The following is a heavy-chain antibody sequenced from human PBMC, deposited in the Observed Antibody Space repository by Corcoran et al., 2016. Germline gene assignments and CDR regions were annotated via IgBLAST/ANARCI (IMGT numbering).Heavy chain of an antibody. CDR2: IYYSGST. D-gene: IGHD4-17*01. J-gene: IGHJ4*02. V-gene: IGHV4-61*01. Sequence: QVQLQESGPGLVKPSATLSLTCTVSGGSVSSGSYYWSWIRQPPGKGLEWIGYIYYSGSTNYHPSLKSRVTISVDTSKNQFSLKLSSVTAADTAVYYCARARYDYGDYDYWGQGTLVTVSS. CDR1: GGSVSSGSYY. CDR3: ARARYDYGDYDY.